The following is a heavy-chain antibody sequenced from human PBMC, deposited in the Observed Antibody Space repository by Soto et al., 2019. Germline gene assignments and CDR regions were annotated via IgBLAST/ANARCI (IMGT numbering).Heavy chain of an antibody. J-gene: IGHJ5*02. V-gene: IGHV4-59*01. Sequence: SETLSLTCTVSGGSISSYYWSWIRQPPGKGLEWIGYIYYSGSTNYNPSLKSRVTISVDTSKNQFSLKLSSVTAADTAVYYCAREVGGTTGWFDPWGQGTLVTVSS. D-gene: IGHD1-1*01. CDR3: AREVGGTTGWFDP. CDR1: GGSISSYY. CDR2: IYYSGST.